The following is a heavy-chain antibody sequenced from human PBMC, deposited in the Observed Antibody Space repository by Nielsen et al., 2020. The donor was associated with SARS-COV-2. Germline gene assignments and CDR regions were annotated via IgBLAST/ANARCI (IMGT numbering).Heavy chain of an antibody. CDR2: INHSGGT. D-gene: IGHD2-2*01. Sequence: SETLSLTCAVYSGSFSGHYWTWIRQLPGKGVEWIGEINHSGGTNYKPSLKSRVTISVDASKSQFSLKLSSVTAADTAVYYYARRNRLASPGAHFDLWGRGTLVTVSS. CDR1: SGSFSGHY. V-gene: IGHV4-34*01. CDR3: ARRNRLASPGAHFDL. J-gene: IGHJ2*01.